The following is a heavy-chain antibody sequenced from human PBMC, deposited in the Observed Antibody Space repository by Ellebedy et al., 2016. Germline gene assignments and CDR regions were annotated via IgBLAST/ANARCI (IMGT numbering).Heavy chain of an antibody. CDR2: IYTGGST. Sequence: SETLSLTCSVSGGSVSSGADFWTWIRQPPGKELEWIGYIYTGGSTTYNPSLKSRVTISLDTSKNQFSLKVNSVTAADTAVYYCARATPILVSGLPATGGGLNTWGQGTLVTVSS. CDR3: ARATPILVSGLPATGGGLNT. CDR1: GGSVSSGADF. J-gene: IGHJ5*02. D-gene: IGHD3-3*01. V-gene: IGHV4-61*08.